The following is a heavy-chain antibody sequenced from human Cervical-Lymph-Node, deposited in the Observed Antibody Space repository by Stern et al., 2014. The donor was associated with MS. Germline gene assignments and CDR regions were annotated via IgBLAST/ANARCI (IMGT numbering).Heavy chain of an antibody. Sequence: QLQLQESGPGLVMPSTTLSLTCAVSGGSITTGHWWSWVRQSPGKGLEWIGEAYPSGTSNYNAALKSRVTIFLDKPRNQFSLKLSSVTAADTAVYYCARRYTGTHFDYWGQGALVTVSS. CDR3: ARRYTGTHFDY. CDR2: AYPSGTS. J-gene: IGHJ4*02. D-gene: IGHD1/OR15-1a*01. V-gene: IGHV4-4*02. CDR1: GGSITTGHW.